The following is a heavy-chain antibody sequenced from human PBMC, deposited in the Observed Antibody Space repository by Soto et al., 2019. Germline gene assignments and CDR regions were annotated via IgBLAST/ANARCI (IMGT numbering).Heavy chain of an antibody. J-gene: IGHJ3*02. CDR1: GFTFSTYG. CDR2: ISGSGYNT. CDR3: VKQLLRLIVVADAFDI. D-gene: IGHD3-22*01. Sequence: EVQLLESGGTVVQPGGSLRLSCAASGFTFSTYGVSWVRQAPGKGLEWVSSISGSGYNTFYADSVKGRFTISRDNSNNTVHLLMNNLRADDTALYYCVKQLLRLIVVADAFDIWGQGTMVTVSS. V-gene: IGHV3-23*01.